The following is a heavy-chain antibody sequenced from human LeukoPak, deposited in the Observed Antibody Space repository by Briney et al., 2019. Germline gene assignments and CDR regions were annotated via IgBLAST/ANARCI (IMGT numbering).Heavy chain of an antibody. CDR1: GYTFNSYD. J-gene: IGHJ4*02. CDR3: ARVLRYDFWSAYYFDY. D-gene: IGHD3-3*01. V-gene: IGHV1-18*01. CDR2: ISTYNGNT. Sequence: ASVKVSCNASGYTFNSYDISWVRQAPGQGLELMAWISTYNGNTNYALKFQGRATMTTDTSTSTAYTELRSLRSDDTTVVYCARVLRYDFWSAYYFDYWGQGTLVTVSS.